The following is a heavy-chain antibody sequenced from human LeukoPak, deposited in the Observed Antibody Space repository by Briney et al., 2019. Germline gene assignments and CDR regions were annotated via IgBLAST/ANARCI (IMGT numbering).Heavy chain of an antibody. Sequence: ASVKVSCKASGYTFTGYYMHWVRQAPGQGLEWMGWINPNSGGTNYAQKFQGRVTMTRDTSTSTAYMELSRLRSDDTAVYYCASTHHGGYCSGGSCYSSPYYYYGMDVWGQGTTVTVSS. D-gene: IGHD2-15*01. CDR3: ASTHHGGYCSGGSCYSSPYYYYGMDV. CDR2: INPNSGGT. J-gene: IGHJ6*02. CDR1: GYTFTGYY. V-gene: IGHV1-2*02.